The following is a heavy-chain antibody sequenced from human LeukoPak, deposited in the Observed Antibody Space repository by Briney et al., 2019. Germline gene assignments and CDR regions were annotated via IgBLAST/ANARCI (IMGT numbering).Heavy chain of an antibody. V-gene: IGHV1-18*01. D-gene: IGHD6-19*01. J-gene: IGHJ4*02. CDR2: ISTYNGNS. Sequence: GASVKVSCKASGYTFTSYSINWVRQAPGQGLEWMGWISTYNGNSNYAQKLQGRVTMTTDTSTSTAYMELRSLRSDDTAVYYCARDLYGSGQEDYWGQGTLVTVSS. CDR1: GYTFTSYS. CDR3: ARDLYGSGQEDY.